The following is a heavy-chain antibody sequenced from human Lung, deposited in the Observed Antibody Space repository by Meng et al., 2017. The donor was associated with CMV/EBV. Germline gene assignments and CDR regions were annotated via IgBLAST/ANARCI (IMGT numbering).Heavy chain of an antibody. J-gene: IGHJ6*02. Sequence: ASXXVSXKASGYTFIGYNIHWVRQAPGQGLEWMGWINPNTGATKYAERFQGRVTLTTDTSISTAYMELSRLKSDDTAVFFCARLFHTSLGTNYYYGMDVWXQGTXVTV. V-gene: IGHV1-2*02. CDR3: ARLFHTSLGTNYYYGMDV. CDR2: INPNTGAT. D-gene: IGHD3-3*01. CDR1: GYTFIGYN.